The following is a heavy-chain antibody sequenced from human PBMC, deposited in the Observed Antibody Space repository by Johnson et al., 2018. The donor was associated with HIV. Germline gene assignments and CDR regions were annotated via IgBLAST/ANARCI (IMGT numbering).Heavy chain of an antibody. J-gene: IGHJ3*02. CDR2: ISSNGGST. V-gene: IGHV3-64*01. CDR1: GFIFSSYA. CDR3: ARGWELLTPAFDI. Sequence: VQLVESGGGLVQPGGSLRLSCAASGFIFSSYAMHCVRQAPGKGLQYVSAISSNGGSTYYANSVKGRFTISRDNSRNTLYLQMGSLRAEDMAVYYCARGWELLTPAFDIWGQGTMVTVSS. D-gene: IGHD1-26*01.